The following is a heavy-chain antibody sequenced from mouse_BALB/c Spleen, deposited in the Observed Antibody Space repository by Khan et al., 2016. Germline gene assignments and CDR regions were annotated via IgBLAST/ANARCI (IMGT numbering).Heavy chain of an antibody. V-gene: IGHV3-2*02. CDR1: GYSITSDYA. J-gene: IGHJ3*01. D-gene: IGHD2-3*01. CDR2: ISYSGYT. Sequence: EVQLQESGPGLVKPSQSLSLTCTVPGYSITSDYAWNWIRQFPGNKLEWMGYISYSGYTNYNPSLKSRISITRDTSKNQFFLQLNSVTTEDTATTDCAYDGYYAWFTYWGQGTLVTVSA. CDR3: AYDGYYAWFTY.